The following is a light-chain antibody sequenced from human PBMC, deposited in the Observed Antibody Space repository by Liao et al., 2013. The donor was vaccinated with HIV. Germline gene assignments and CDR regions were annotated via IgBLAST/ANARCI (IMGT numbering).Light chain of an antibody. J-gene: IGLJ2*01. V-gene: IGLV3-1*01. Sequence: SYELTQPPSVSVSPGQTASVICSGDGLGEKYVSWYQQRPGQSPLLVIYEDTKRPSGIPERFSGSNSGNVATLTINRVAVGDEADYYCQVWDSGREQVVFGGGTRLTVL. CDR2: EDT. CDR1: GLGEKY. CDR3: QVWDSGREQVV.